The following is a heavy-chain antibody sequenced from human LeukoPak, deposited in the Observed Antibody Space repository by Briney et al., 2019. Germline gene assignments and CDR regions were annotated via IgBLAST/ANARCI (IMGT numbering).Heavy chain of an antibody. D-gene: IGHD3-3*01. J-gene: IGHJ4*02. Sequence: SETLSLTCTVSGGSISSSGYYWGWIRQPPGKGLEWIGSMYYSGSTYYNPSLKSRVTISVDTSKNHFSLKLSSVTAADTAVYYCARDFRGGYDFWSGYYTLYYFDYWGQGTLVTVSP. CDR2: MYYSGST. CDR1: GGSISSSGYY. CDR3: ARDFRGGYDFWSGYYTLYYFDY. V-gene: IGHV4-39*07.